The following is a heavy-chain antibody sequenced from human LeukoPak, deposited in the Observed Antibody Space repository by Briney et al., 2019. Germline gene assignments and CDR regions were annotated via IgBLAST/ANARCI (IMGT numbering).Heavy chain of an antibody. D-gene: IGHD3-3*01. Sequence: SETLSLTCTVSGGSISSHYWSWIRQPPGKGLEWIGYIYYSGSTNYNPSLKSRVTISVDTSKNQFPLKLSFVTAADTAVYYCARELGRGDGYMDVWRKGTTVTVSS. CDR2: IYYSGST. V-gene: IGHV4-59*11. J-gene: IGHJ6*03. CDR1: GGSISSHY. CDR3: ARELGRGDGYMDV.